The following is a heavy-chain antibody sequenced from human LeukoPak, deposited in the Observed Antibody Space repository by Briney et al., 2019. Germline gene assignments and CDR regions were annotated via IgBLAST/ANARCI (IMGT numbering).Heavy chain of an antibody. J-gene: IGHJ6*03. Sequence: PGGSLRLSCGASGFVFDNHDMHWLRQAPGKGLEWVAVISYDGSNKYYADSVKGRFTISRDNSKNTLYLQMNSLRAEDTAVYYCAKDYPAYYYYMDVWGKGTTVTVSS. V-gene: IGHV3-30*18. CDR2: ISYDGSNK. CDR1: GFVFDNHD. CDR3: AKDYPAYYYYMDV.